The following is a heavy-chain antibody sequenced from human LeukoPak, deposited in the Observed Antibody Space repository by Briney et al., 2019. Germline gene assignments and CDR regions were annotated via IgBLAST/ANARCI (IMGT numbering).Heavy chain of an antibody. J-gene: IGHJ4*02. CDR3: ARLGGYCSGGSCYSVNYFDY. V-gene: IGHV5-51*01. CDR1: GYSFTNYW. D-gene: IGHD2-15*01. Sequence: GESLKISCKGSGYSFTNYWIGWVRQMPGKGLEWMGIIYPGDSDTKYSPSFQGQVAISADKSISTAYLQWSSLKASDTAMYYCARLGGYCSGGSCYSVNYFDYWGQGTLVTVSS. CDR2: IYPGDSDT.